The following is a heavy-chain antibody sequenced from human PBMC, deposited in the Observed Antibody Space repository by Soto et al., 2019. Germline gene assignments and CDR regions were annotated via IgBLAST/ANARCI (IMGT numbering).Heavy chain of an antibody. CDR2: IYPGNSDT. CDR3: ARHVYYDVLKKNY. Sequence: ELQLVQSGAEVKKPGESLKISCNGSGYNFANYWIGWVRQMPGKGLEWMGIIYPGNSDTIYSPSFQGQVTISADTSISTAYLEWSSLKASATAIYYCARHVYYDVLKKNYWGQGTLVTVSS. D-gene: IGHD3-9*01. V-gene: IGHV5-51*01. J-gene: IGHJ4*02. CDR1: GYNFANYW.